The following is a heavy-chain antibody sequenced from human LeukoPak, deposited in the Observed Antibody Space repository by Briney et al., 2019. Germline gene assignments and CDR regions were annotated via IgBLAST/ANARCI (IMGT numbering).Heavy chain of an antibody. J-gene: IGHJ5*02. CDR1: GGTFSSYA. Sequence: GASAKVSCKASGGTFSSYAISWVRQAPGQGLEWMGGIIPIFGTANYAQKFQGRVTITADESTSTAYMELSSLRSEDTAVYYCARGLSSSWNWFDPWGQGTLVTVSS. D-gene: IGHD6-13*01. CDR3: ARGLSSSWNWFDP. CDR2: IIPIFGTA. V-gene: IGHV1-69*13.